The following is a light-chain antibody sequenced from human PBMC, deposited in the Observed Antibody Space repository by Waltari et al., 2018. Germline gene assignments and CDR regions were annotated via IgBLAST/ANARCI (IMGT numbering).Light chain of an antibody. CDR2: DVS. V-gene: IGLV2-23*02. CDR1: SSAVVAYNY. CDR3: CSYAGSSTLV. J-gene: IGLJ2*01. Sequence: QSALTQPASVSGSPGQSLTISCPGTSSAVVAYNYVSWYQQHPGKAPKLMIYDVSKRPSGVSNRFSGSKSGNTASLTISGLQAEDEADYYCCSYAGSSTLVFGGGTKLTVL.